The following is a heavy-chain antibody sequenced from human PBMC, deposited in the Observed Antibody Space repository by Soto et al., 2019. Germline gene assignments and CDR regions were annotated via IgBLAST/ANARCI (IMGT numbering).Heavy chain of an antibody. CDR1: GGSVSSGSYY. V-gene: IGHV4-61*01. D-gene: IGHD7-27*01. CDR2: IYYSGST. Sequence: QVQLQESGPGLVKPSETLSLTCTVSGGSVSSGSYYWSWIRQPPGKGLEWIGYIYYSGSTNYNPSLKSRVTISVDTSKNQFSLKLSSVTAADTAVYYCARDFLLGDAFDIWGQGTMVTVSS. J-gene: IGHJ3*02. CDR3: ARDFLLGDAFDI.